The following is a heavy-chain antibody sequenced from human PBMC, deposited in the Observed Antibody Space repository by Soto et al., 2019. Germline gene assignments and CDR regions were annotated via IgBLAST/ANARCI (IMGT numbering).Heavy chain of an antibody. V-gene: IGHV3-7*03. CDR2: INEDGSEK. D-gene: IGHD3-16*01. J-gene: IGHJ4*02. CDR1: GFSFSLFW. CDR3: ARTGWPQSSYYFDY. Sequence: LRLSCAASGFSFSLFWMSWVRQTPGKGLEWVANINEDGSEKFFADSVKGRFTISRDNAKNSLSLQMNSLTADDTAVYYCARTGWPQSSYYFDYWGQGTLVTVSS.